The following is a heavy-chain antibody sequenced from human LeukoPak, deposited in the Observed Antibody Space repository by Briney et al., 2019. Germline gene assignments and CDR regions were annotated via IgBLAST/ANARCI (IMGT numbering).Heavy chain of an antibody. D-gene: IGHD2-15*01. CDR3: AREVAAAGWFDP. CDR2: IYHSGST. CDR1: GGSTSSGGYS. Sequence: PSETLSLTCAVSGGSTSSGGYSWSWIRQPPGKGLEWIGYIYHSGSTYYNPSLKSRVTISVDRSKNQFSLKLSSVTAADTAVYYCAREVAAAGWFDPWGQGTLVTVSS. J-gene: IGHJ5*02. V-gene: IGHV4-30-2*01.